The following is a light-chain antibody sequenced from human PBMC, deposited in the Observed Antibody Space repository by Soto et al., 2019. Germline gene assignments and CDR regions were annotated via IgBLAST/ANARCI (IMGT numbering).Light chain of an antibody. V-gene: IGLV2-8*01. CDR1: SSDVGGYNY. Sequence: QSALTQPPSASGSPGQSVTISCTGTSSDVGGYNYVSWYQQHPGKAPKLMIYEVSKRPSGVPDRFSGSKCGNTASLTVSGLQAEDEADYYCSSYAGSNNLFGGGTKLTVL. CDR2: EVS. CDR3: SSYAGSNNL. J-gene: IGLJ2*01.